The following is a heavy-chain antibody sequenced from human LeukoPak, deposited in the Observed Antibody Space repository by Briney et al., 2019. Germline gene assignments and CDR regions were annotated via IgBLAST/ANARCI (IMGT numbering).Heavy chain of an antibody. Sequence: PGGSMRLSCAVSGFTFSIYWMHWVRHAPGKGLVWVSRISGDGSSTTYADSVKGRFTISRDNAKNTLYLQMNSLRAEDTAVYYCAITPRLDYWGQGTLVTVSS. CDR3: AITPRLDY. CDR2: ISGDGSST. D-gene: IGHD1-14*01. J-gene: IGHJ4*02. CDR1: GFTFSIYW. V-gene: IGHV3-74*01.